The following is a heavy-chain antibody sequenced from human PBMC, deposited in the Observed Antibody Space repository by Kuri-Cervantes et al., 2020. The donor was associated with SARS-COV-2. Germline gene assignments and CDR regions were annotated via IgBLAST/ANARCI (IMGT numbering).Heavy chain of an antibody. V-gene: IGHV1-69*13. Sequence: SVKVSCKVSGYTLTELSMHWVRQAPGQGLEWMGGIIPIFGTANYAQKFQGRVTITADESTSTAYMELSSLRSEDTAVYYCARGFWGSSYYYYMDVWGKGTTVTVSS. CDR2: IIPIFGTA. CDR1: GYTLTELS. D-gene: IGHD3-16*01. J-gene: IGHJ6*03. CDR3: ARGFWGSSYYYYMDV.